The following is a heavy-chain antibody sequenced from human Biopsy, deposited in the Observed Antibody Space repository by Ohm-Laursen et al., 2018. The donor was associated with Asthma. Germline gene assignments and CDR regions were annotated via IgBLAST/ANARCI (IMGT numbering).Heavy chain of an antibody. D-gene: IGHD3-9*01. CDR2: INAGDGNT. J-gene: IGHJ3*02. Sequence: ASVKVSCNASGYTFINYAIHWVRQAPGHSLEWMGWINAGDGNTKYSQKFQGRVTITRDTSASTAYMDLSSLRSEDTAVYYCARTYFDFLTGQVHDAFAMWGQGTMVTVSS. CDR3: ARTYFDFLTGQVHDAFAM. CDR1: GYTFINYA. V-gene: IGHV1-3*01.